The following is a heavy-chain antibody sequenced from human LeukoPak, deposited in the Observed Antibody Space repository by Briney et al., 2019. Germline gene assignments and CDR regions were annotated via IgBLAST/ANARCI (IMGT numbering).Heavy chain of an antibody. CDR3: ARTSAYGSSWHSY. V-gene: IGHV1-18*01. CDR1: GGTFSSYA. D-gene: IGHD6-13*01. J-gene: IGHJ4*02. Sequence: ASVKVSCKASGGTFSSYAISWVRQAPGQGLEWMGWISVYNSNTNDAQTFQGRVTVTTDTSTNTAYMELRSLRSDDTAVYYCARTSAYGSSWHSYWGQGTLVTVSS. CDR2: ISVYNSNT.